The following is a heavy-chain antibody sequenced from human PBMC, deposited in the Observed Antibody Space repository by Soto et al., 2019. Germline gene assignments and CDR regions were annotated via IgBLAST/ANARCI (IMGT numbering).Heavy chain of an antibody. Sequence: ASVKVSCKASGYTFTGYYVHWVREAPGQGLEWMGWINSEAGATSYAQKFQGRVTLSSDTSINTAYLELSSLRFDDAAVYFCARERYQVISDGMDVWGQGTTVTVSS. CDR2: INSEAGAT. V-gene: IGHV1-2*02. CDR1: GYTFTGYY. D-gene: IGHD2-2*01. J-gene: IGHJ6*02. CDR3: ARERYQVISDGMDV.